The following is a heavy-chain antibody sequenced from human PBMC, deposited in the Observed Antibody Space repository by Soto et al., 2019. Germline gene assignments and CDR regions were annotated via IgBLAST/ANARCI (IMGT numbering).Heavy chain of an antibody. D-gene: IGHD5-18*01. CDR1: GFTFSSYG. CDR2: IWYDGSNK. Sequence: QVQLVESGGGVVQPGRSLRLSCAASGFTFSSYGMHWVRQAPGKGLEWVGVIWYDGSNKYYADSVKGRFTISRDNSKNTLYLQMNSLRAEDTAVYHCARDGYSYGQFDYWGQGTLVTVSS. J-gene: IGHJ4*02. V-gene: IGHV3-33*01. CDR3: ARDGYSYGQFDY.